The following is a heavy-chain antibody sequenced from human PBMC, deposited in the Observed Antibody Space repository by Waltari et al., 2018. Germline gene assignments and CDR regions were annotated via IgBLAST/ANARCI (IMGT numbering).Heavy chain of an antibody. CDR3: ARETRHGDWFDP. V-gene: IGHV4-4*07. Sequence: QVQLHESGPGLVQPSETLSLACSVSGDSVVSNYWSWIRQSAGKGMEWIGRIYVGGTTNYNPAVAGRVSMSVDMSKNQIFLKIMSVTAADTGVYYCARETRHGDWFDPWGQGTLVTVSS. J-gene: IGHJ5*02. CDR2: IYVGGTT. CDR1: GDSVVSNY. D-gene: IGHD3-16*01.